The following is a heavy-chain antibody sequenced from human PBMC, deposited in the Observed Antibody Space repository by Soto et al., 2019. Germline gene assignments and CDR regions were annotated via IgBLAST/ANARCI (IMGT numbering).Heavy chain of an antibody. V-gene: IGHV1-69*13. CDR3: ARTTDGGYYYYGMDV. CDR2: IIPILGTA. J-gene: IGHJ6*02. CDR1: GGTFSSYA. D-gene: IGHD1-1*01. Sequence: SVKFSCKASGGTFSSYAISWVRQAPGQGLEWMGGIIPILGTANYAQKFQGRVTITADESTSTAYMELSSLRSEDTAVYYCARTTDGGYYYYGMDVWGQGTTVTVSS.